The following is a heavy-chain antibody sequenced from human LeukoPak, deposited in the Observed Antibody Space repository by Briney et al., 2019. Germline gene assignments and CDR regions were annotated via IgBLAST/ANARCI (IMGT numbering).Heavy chain of an antibody. J-gene: IGHJ5*02. Sequence: SETLSLTCTVSGGSISIGSYYWSWIRQPAGKGLEWIGRIYTSGSTNYNPSLTSRVTLSVDTSKNQFSLKLSSVTAADTAVYYCARDRSSSYTRDWFDPWGQGALVTVSS. CDR1: GGSISIGSYY. V-gene: IGHV4-61*02. CDR2: IYTSGST. D-gene: IGHD6-13*01. CDR3: ARDRSSSYTRDWFDP.